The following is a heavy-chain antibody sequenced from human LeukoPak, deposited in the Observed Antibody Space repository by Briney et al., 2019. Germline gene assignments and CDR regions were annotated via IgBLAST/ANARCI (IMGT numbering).Heavy chain of an antibody. CDR3: VRGASGGHYVIDY. D-gene: IGHD1-26*01. CDR2: ISPDGRST. Sequence: PPGGSLRLSCAASGFTYGNYLMHWVRQAPGKGLVWVSRISPDGRSTNYADFVKGRFTVSRDNAMNTVYLQMNSLRTEDTAVYYCVRGASGGHYVIDYWGQGTLVTVSS. J-gene: IGHJ4*02. V-gene: IGHV3-74*01. CDR1: GFTYGNYL.